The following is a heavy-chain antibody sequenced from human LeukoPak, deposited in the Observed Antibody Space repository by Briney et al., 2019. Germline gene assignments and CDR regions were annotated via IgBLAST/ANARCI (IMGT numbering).Heavy chain of an antibody. CDR2: INPSGGST. J-gene: IGHJ4*02. V-gene: IGHV1-46*01. CDR1: GYTFTSYY. Sequence: AASVKVSCKASGYTFTSYYMHWVRQAPGQGLEWMGIINPSGGSTSYAQKFQERVTITRDMSTSTAYMELSSLRSEDTAVYYCAAVLGYYYDSSGYYYFDYWGQGTLVTVSS. CDR3: AAVLGYYYDSSGYYYFDY. D-gene: IGHD3-22*01.